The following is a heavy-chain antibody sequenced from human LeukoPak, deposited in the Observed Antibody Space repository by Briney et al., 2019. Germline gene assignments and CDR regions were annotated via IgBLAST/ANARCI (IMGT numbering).Heavy chain of an antibody. D-gene: IGHD3-16*01. Sequence: GGSLRLSCAASGFTFSNYWMSWVRQAPGKGLEWVANIKQDESEKYYLDSVKGRFTISRDNAKSTLYLQMNSLRAEDTAVYYCVRDPNWGNDHWGQGVLVAVSS. V-gene: IGHV3-7*01. CDR3: VRDPNWGNDH. CDR2: IKQDESEK. CDR1: GFTFSNYW. J-gene: IGHJ4*02.